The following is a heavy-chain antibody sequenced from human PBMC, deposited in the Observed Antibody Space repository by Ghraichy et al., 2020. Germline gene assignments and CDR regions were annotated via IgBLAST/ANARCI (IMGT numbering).Heavy chain of an antibody. CDR1: GFTFSSYA. J-gene: IGHJ4*02. D-gene: IGHD6-19*01. CDR3: ARGAAYSSGWYEIDY. CDR2: ISSNGGST. Sequence: GGSLRLSCAASGFTFSSYAMHWVRQAPGKGLEYVSAISSNGGSTYYANSVKGRFTISRDNSKNTLYLQMGSLRAEDMAVYYCARGAAYSSGWYEIDYWGQGTLVTVSS. V-gene: IGHV3-64*01.